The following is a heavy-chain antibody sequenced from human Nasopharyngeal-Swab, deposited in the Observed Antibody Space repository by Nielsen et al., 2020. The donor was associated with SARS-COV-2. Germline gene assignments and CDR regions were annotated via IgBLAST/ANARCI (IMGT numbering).Heavy chain of an antibody. J-gene: IGHJ4*02. CDR2: ISGSGGST. CDR1: GFTFKNYA. Sequence: GESLKISCVVSGFTFKNYAMRWVRQPPAKGLEWVSIISGSGGSTYYADSVKGRFTISRDNSKNTLYLQMNSLRAEDTAVYYCARYDDYYDSSGYAYWGQGTLVTVSS. D-gene: IGHD3-22*01. V-gene: IGHV3-23*01. CDR3: ARYDDYYDSSGYAY.